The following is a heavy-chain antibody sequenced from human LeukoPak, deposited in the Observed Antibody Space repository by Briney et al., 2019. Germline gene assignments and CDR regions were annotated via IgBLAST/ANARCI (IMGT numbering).Heavy chain of an antibody. CDR2: IYYSGST. Sequence: SETLSLTCTVSGGSISSYYWSWIRQPPGKGLEWIGYIYYSGSTNYNPSLKSRVTISVDTSKNQFSLKLSSVTAADTAVYYCARGSAGALYGMDVWGQGTTVTVSS. CDR1: GGSISSYY. V-gene: IGHV4-59*01. D-gene: IGHD3-10*01. J-gene: IGHJ6*02. CDR3: ARGSAGALYGMDV.